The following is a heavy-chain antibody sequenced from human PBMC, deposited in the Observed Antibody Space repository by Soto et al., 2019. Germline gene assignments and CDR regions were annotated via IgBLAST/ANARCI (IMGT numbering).Heavy chain of an antibody. J-gene: IGHJ4*02. CDR1: GGTFNSFA. CDR2: LIVILGST. V-gene: IGHV1-69*13. D-gene: IGHD3-22*01. Sequence: GASVKVSCKSSGGTFNSFAFSWVRQAPGEGLEWMGGLIVILGSTNYAQKFEGRVTITADEASCTAYMEVSDLRSEDTALYFCASGYYDSSGYSIDYWGQGTQVTVSS. CDR3: ASGYYDSSGYSIDY.